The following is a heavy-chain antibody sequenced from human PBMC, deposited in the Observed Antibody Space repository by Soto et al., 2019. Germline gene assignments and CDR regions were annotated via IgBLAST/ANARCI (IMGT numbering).Heavy chain of an antibody. Sequence: ASVKVSCKASGYTFTSYDINWVRQATGQGLEWMGWMNPNSGNTGYAQKFQGRVTMTRNTSISTAYMELSSLRSEDTAVYYCARGPGELEPHYYYYYMDVWGKGTTVTVSS. J-gene: IGHJ6*03. D-gene: IGHD1-1*01. V-gene: IGHV1-8*01. CDR1: GYTFTSYD. CDR2: MNPNSGNT. CDR3: ARGPGELEPHYYYYYMDV.